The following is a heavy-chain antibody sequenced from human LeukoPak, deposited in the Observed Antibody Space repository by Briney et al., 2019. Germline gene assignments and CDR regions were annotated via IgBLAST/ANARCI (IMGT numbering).Heavy chain of an antibody. D-gene: IGHD3-22*01. Sequence: GGSLRLSCAASGFTFSSYWMSWVRQAPGKGLEWVTFIRYDGSKKYYADSVKGRFTISRDNSKNTLYLQMNSLRAEDTAVYYCAKGGYGYDSSGHNYFDYWGQGSQVTVSS. CDR1: GFTFSSYW. V-gene: IGHV3-30*02. CDR2: IRYDGSKK. CDR3: AKGGYGYDSSGHNYFDY. J-gene: IGHJ4*02.